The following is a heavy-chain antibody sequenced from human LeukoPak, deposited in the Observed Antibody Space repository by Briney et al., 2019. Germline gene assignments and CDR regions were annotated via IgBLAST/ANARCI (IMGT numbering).Heavy chain of an antibody. J-gene: IGHJ3*02. V-gene: IGHV3-48*03. CDR3: ARDWFHAFDI. CDR1: GFTFSSYE. Sequence: GGSLRLSCAASGFTFSSYEMNWVRQAPGKGLEWVSHISSSGSTIYYADSVKGRFTISRDNAKNSLYLQMNSLRAEDMAVYYCARDWFHAFDIWGQGTMVTVSS. CDR2: ISSSGSTI. D-gene: IGHD3-10*01.